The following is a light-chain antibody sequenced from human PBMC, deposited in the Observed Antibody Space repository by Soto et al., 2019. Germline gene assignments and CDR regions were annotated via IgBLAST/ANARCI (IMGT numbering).Light chain of an antibody. Sequence: QSALTQPASVSGSPGQSITLSCTGTSSDIGGYDYVSWYQRHPGKAPKLIIYDVNNRPSGVSNRFSGSKSGNTASLTISGLQAEDDDDYYCTSYASGSSHVVFGGGTQLTVL. CDR3: TSYASGSSHVV. CDR1: SSDIGGYDY. V-gene: IGLV2-14*01. CDR2: DVN. J-gene: IGLJ2*01.